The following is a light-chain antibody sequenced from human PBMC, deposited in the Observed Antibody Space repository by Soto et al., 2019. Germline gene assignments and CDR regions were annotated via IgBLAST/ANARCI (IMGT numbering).Light chain of an antibody. CDR3: SSFTTSSTLV. V-gene: IGLV2-14*01. CDR1: SSDVGGYNY. CDR2: DVS. Sequence: QSALTQPASVSRSPGQSITISCTGSSSDVGGYNYVSWYQQLPGKAPKLLIYDVSNRPSGASNRFSGSKSGNTASLTISGLQAEDEADYYCSSFTTSSTLVFGAGTKVTVL. J-gene: IGLJ1*01.